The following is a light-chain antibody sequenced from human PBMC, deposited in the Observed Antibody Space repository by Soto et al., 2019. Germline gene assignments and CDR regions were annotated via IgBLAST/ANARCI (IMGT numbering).Light chain of an antibody. V-gene: IGLV1-40*01. CDR1: SSSFGAGYD. Sequence: QSVLTQPPSVSGAPGQRVTISCTGSSSSFGAGYDVHWYQQLPGTAPRLLIYGNSNRPSGVPDRFSGSKSGTSASLAITGLQAEDEADYYCQSYDSSLSGWVFGGGTKVTVL. CDR3: QSYDSSLSGWV. CDR2: GNS. J-gene: IGLJ3*02.